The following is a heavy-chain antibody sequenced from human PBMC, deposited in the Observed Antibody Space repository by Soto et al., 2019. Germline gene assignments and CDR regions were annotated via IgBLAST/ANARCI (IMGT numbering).Heavy chain of an antibody. J-gene: IGHJ4*02. Sequence: LQLQESGPGVVKPSETLSLACSVSGGSIRSNDSFWGWVRQPPGEGLEWSASIYSNGGTYYSPSLKRRATVSIDTSKNQFFLTVRSVTAADTAVDYCASFLVGATARNDFDSWGQGTLVTISS. D-gene: IGHD2-8*02. CDR3: ASFLVGATARNDFDS. V-gene: IGHV4-39*01. CDR2: IYSNGGT. CDR1: GGSIRSNDSF.